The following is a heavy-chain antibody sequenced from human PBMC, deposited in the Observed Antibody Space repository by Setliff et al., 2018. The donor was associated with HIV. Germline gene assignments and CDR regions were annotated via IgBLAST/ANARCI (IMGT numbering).Heavy chain of an antibody. V-gene: IGHV1-8*01. CDR1: GYSFASHS. J-gene: IGHJ4*02. CDR2: MNPNSGNT. Sequence: ASVKVSCKASGYSFASHSLHWVRQAPGQGLEWMGWMNPNSGNTGYAQKFQGRVSMTRDTSIGTAYMQLSGLRSEDTAVYFCARDPVSDNSARPYYFDYWGQGTLVTVSS. CDR3: ARDPVSDNSARPYYFDY. D-gene: IGHD2-21*01.